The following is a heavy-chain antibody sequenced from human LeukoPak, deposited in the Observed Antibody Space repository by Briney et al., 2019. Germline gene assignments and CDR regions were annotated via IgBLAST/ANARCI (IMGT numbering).Heavy chain of an antibody. V-gene: IGHV3-30-3*01. J-gene: IGHJ6*03. D-gene: IGHD3-3*01. CDR2: ISYDGSNK. CDR1: GFTFSSYA. CDR3: ARDFGSGSSWYYYYYMDV. Sequence: GRSLRLSCAASGFTFSSYAMHWVRQAPGKGLEWVAVISYDGSNKYYADSVKGRFTISRDNSKNTLYLQMNSLRAEDTAVYYCARDFGSGSSWYYYYYMDVWGKGTTVTVSS.